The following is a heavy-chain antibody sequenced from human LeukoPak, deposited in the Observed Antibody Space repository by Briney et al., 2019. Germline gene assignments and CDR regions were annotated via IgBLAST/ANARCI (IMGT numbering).Heavy chain of an antibody. CDR3: ARAYYYDSSGYYYNY. CDR2: ISSSSSYI. V-gene: IGHV3-21*01. D-gene: IGHD3-22*01. J-gene: IGHJ4*02. CDR1: GFTFSSYS. Sequence: PGGSLRLSCAASGFTFSSYSMNWVRQAQGKGLGWVSSISSSSSYIYYADSVKGRFTISRDNAKNSLYLQMNSLRAEDTAVYYCARAYYYDSSGYYYNYWGQGTLVTVSS.